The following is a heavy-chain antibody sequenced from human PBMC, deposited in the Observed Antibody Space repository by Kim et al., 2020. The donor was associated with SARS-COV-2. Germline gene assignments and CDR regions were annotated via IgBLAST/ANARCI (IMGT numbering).Heavy chain of an antibody. Sequence: STNYNPSLKSRVTISVDTSKNQFSLKLSSVTAADTAVYYCARRIIAAADPWGQGTLVTVSS. D-gene: IGHD6-13*01. J-gene: IGHJ5*02. CDR3: ARRIIAAADP. V-gene: IGHV4-34*01. CDR2: ST.